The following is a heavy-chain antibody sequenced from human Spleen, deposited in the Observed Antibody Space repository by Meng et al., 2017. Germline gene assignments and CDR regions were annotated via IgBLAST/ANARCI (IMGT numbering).Heavy chain of an antibody. CDR3: ARAPKVRYFDWIINWFDP. V-gene: IGHV4-34*01. D-gene: IGHD3-9*01. J-gene: IGHJ5*02. Sequence: QTRSLTGAVYGGSFSGYYWHWIRQPPGKGLEWIGEINHSGSTNYNPSLKSRVTISVDTSKNQFSLKLSSVTAADTAVYYCARAPKVRYFDWIINWFDPWGQGTLVTVSS. CDR2: INHSGST. CDR1: GGSFSGYY.